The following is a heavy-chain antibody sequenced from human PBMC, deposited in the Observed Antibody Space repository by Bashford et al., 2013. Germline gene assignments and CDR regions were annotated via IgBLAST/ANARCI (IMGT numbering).Heavy chain of an antibody. CDR2: IDPNSGAT. D-gene: IGHD2-21*01. Sequence: WVRQAPGQGLEWMGWIDPNSGATKYEQKFQGRVTVTTDTSISTAYLELSRLTSVSAADTAVYFCAREYSRDYFDSWGHGILVTVSS. J-gene: IGHJ4*01. V-gene: IGHV1-2*02. CDR3: AREYSRDYFDS.